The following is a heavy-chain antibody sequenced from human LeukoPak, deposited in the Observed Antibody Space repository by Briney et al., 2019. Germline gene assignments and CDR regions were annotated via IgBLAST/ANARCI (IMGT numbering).Heavy chain of an antibody. CDR2: VTGRGSST. CDR3: AKWGDFDILTGYYVSDF. CDR1: GFTFSNYA. V-gene: IGHV3-23*01. Sequence: GASLRLSCVASGFTFSNYAMSWVRQAPGKRLEWASAVTGRGSSTYYADSVKGRFTISRDNSRNTLFLQMNSLRAEDTAIYYCAKWGDFDILTGYYVSDFWGQGTLVTVSS. D-gene: IGHD3-9*01. J-gene: IGHJ4*02.